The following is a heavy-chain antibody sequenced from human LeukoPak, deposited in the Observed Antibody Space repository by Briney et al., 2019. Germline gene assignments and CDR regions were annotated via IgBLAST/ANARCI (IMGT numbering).Heavy chain of an antibody. J-gene: IGHJ5*02. CDR2: ISSSGSTI. V-gene: IGHV3-11*01. CDR1: GFTFSDYY. D-gene: IGHD3-22*01. CDR3: ARDLSDYYDSSGP. Sequence: PGGSLRLSCAASGFTFSDYYMSWIRQAPGKGLEWVSYISSSGSTIYYTDSVKGRFTISRDNAKNSLYLQMNSLRAEDTAVYYCARDLSDYYDSSGPWGQGTLVTVSS.